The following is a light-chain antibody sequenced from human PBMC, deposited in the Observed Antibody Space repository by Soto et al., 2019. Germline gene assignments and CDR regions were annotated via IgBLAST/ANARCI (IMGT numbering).Light chain of an antibody. CDR2: KAS. Sequence: DIQLTQSPSPLSAPVGARVSILCRACQRFSSWLAWYQQNPGKAPRLLIYKASSLESGVPSWFSGSGSGTDFTLTISSLQPDDFATYYCQQYNTYPYTFGQGTKLEIK. CDR3: QQYNTYPYT. J-gene: IGKJ2*01. CDR1: QRFSSW. V-gene: IGKV1-5*03.